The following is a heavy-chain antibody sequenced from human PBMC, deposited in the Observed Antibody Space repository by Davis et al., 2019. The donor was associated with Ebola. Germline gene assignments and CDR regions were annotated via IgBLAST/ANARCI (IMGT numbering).Heavy chain of an antibody. D-gene: IGHD5-12*01. CDR3: ARGRGYSGYEEVRPRPFDP. CDR2: ISSSSSYI. V-gene: IGHV3-21*01. J-gene: IGHJ5*02. CDR1: GFTFSSYS. Sequence: PGGSLRLSCAASGFTFSSYSMTWVRQAPGKGLEWVSSISSSSSYIYYADSVKGRFTISRDNAKNSLYLQMNSLRAEDTAVYYCARGRGYSGYEEVRPRPFDPWGQGTLVTVSS.